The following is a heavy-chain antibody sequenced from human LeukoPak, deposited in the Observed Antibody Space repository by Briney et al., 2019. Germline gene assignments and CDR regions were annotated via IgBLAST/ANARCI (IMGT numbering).Heavy chain of an antibody. V-gene: IGHV1-8*03. CDR2: MNPNSGNT. J-gene: IGHJ6*03. D-gene: IGHD6-13*01. CDR3: ARGGGTYSSSWYPPLGYYYYYYMDV. Sequence: ASVKVSCKASGYTFTSYDINWVRQATGQGLEWMGWMNPNSGNTGYAQKFQGRVTITRNTSISTAYMELSSLRSEDTAVYYCARGGGTYSSSWYPPLGYYYYYYMDVWGKGTTVTVSS. CDR1: GYTFTSYD.